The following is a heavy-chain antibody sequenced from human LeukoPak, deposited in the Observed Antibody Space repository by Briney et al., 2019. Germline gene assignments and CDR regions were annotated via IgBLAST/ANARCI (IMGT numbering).Heavy chain of an antibody. Sequence: GGSLRLSCAASGFTFSSYWMSWVRQAPGKGLEWVANIKQDGSEKYYVDSVKGRFTISRDNAKNSLYPQMNSLRAEDTAVYYCARDSGGWYSMMLDYWGQGTLVTVSS. J-gene: IGHJ4*02. D-gene: IGHD6-19*01. CDR1: GFTFSSYW. V-gene: IGHV3-7*05. CDR2: IKQDGSEK. CDR3: ARDSGGWYSMMLDY.